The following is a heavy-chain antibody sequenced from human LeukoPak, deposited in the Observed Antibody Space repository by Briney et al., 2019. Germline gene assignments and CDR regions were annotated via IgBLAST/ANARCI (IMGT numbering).Heavy chain of an antibody. CDR3: ATGSTCNY. D-gene: IGHD6-13*01. Sequence: GGSLRLSCAVSGLTFSSYWMNWVRQAPGKGLEWVASLNQDGSAKHYVDSVEGRFTISRDNAKDSLYLQMNSLRADDTAVYYCATGSTCNYWGQGTLVTVSS. V-gene: IGHV3-7*01. CDR2: LNQDGSAK. J-gene: IGHJ4*02. CDR1: GLTFSSYW.